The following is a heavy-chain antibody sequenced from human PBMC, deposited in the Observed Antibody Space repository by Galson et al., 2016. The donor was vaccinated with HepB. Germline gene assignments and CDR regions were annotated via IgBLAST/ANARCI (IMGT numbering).Heavy chain of an antibody. D-gene: IGHD4-23*01. CDR3: ERGGGDGGFDL. J-gene: IGHJ4*02. CDR2: LYSRGNT. CDR1: GFIVRSKY. V-gene: IGHV3-66*01. Sequence: SLRLSCAASGFIVRSKYMTWVRQAPGKGLDWVSVLYSRGNTYYADSVKDRFFISRDNSKNTLYLLMNNLRVEDTAVYYCERGGGDGGFDLWGQGTLVTVSS.